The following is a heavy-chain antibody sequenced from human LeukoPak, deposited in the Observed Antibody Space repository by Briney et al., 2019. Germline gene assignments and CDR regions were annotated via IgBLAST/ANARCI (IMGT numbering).Heavy chain of an antibody. CDR2: VGGDCVQT. V-gene: IGHV3-23*01. CDR3: ARGIGLHYFDY. D-gene: IGHD2-21*01. Sequence: PGGSLRLSCAASGFTFTYNAMNWVRQAPGKGLEWVATVGGDCVQTYYADSVRGRFTISRDNSKSTVYLQMNSLRAEDTAVYYCARGIGLHYFDYWGQGALVTVSS. CDR1: GFTFTYNA. J-gene: IGHJ4*02.